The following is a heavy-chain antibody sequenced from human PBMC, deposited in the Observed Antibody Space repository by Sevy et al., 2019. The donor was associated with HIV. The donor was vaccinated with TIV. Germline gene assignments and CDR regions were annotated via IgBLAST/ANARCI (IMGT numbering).Heavy chain of an antibody. CDR3: AKALNPALESMIEVVLRTLKGFDV. J-gene: IGHJ3*01. V-gene: IGHV3-23*01. Sequence: GGSLRLSCAASGFTFNTHAMTWVRQAPGKGLEWVSVISGPGLSTDYADSVKGRFTISRDNSKNTLYLQMNSLRADDTATYYWAKALNPALESMIEVVLRTLKGFDVWGQGTMVTVSS. CDR1: GFTFNTHA. D-gene: IGHD3-22*01. CDR2: ISGPGLST.